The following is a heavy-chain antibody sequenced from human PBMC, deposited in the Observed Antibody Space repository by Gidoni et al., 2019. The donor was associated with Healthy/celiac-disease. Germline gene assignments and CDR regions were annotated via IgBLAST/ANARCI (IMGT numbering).Heavy chain of an antibody. V-gene: IGHV1-18*01. CDR1: GYTFTIYG. Sequence: QVQLVQSGAEVKQPGASVKVSCKASGYTFTIYGISWVRQAPGQGLEWMGWISAYNGNTKYAQKLQGRVTMTTDTSTSTAYMELRSRRSDDTAVYYCARDMNVAVAGTGDYWGQGTLVTVSS. J-gene: IGHJ4*02. CDR3: ARDMNVAVAGTGDY. D-gene: IGHD6-19*01. CDR2: ISAYNGNT.